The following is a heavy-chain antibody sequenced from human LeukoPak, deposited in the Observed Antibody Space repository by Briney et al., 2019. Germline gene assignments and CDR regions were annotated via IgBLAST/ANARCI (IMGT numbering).Heavy chain of an antibody. Sequence: GSLRLSCTASGFTLGEYLMSWVRQAPGKGLEWIGSISGGTTEYAASVKGRFTISRDDSISIAYLQMNSLTTEDTAVYYCSRGSGWLSVYWGQGTLVTVSS. CDR3: SRGSGWLSVY. CDR1: GFTLGEYL. D-gene: IGHD6-19*01. CDR2: ISGGTT. J-gene: IGHJ4*02. V-gene: IGHV3-49*04.